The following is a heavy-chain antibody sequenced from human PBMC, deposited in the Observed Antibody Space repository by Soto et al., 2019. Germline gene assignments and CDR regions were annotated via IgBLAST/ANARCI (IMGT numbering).Heavy chain of an antibody. J-gene: IGHJ4*02. CDR3: ARLRYDAETFDY. Sequence: ASVKVSCKASRYTFTSYGISWVRQAPGQGLEWMGWISAYNGNTNYAQKLQGRVTMTTDTSTSTAYMELRSLRSDDTAVYYCARLRYDAETFDYWGQGTLVTVSS. V-gene: IGHV1-18*01. CDR1: RYTFTSYG. CDR2: ISAYNGNT. D-gene: IGHD3-16*01.